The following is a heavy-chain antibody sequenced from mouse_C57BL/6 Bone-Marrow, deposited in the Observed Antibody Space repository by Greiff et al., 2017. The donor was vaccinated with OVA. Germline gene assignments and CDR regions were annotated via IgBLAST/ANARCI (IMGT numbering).Heavy chain of an antibody. CDR2: IYPGDGAT. CDR3: ARPTVGRYYAMDY. CDR1: GYAFSSSW. D-gene: IGHD1-1*01. V-gene: IGHV1-82*01. Sequence: VQLQQSGPELVKPGASVKISCKASGYAFSSSWMNWVKQRPGKGLEWIGRIYPGDGATNYNGKFKGKATLTADKSSSTAYMQLSSLTSEDSAVYFCARPTVGRYYAMDYWGQGTSVTVSS. J-gene: IGHJ4*01.